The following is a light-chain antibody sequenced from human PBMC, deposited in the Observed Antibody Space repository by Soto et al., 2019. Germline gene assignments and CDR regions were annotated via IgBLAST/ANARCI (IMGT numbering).Light chain of an antibody. CDR1: QSVSSSY. J-gene: IGKJ1*01. CDR2: GAS. V-gene: IGKV3-20*01. Sequence: IVLTQSPGTLSLSPGERATLSCRASQSVSSSYLAWYQQKPGQAPRLLIYGASTRATGIPATFSGSGSGTDFTLTISRLEPEDFAVYYCQQYGSSPWTFGQGTNVDI. CDR3: QQYGSSPWT.